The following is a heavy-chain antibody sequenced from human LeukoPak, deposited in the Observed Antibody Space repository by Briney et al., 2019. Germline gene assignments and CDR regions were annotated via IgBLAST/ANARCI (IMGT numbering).Heavy chain of an antibody. CDR3: ARDLGAQTMVFFDP. CDR2: INPSGGGT. J-gene: IGHJ5*02. D-gene: IGHD4/OR15-4a*01. V-gene: IGHV1-46*01. Sequence: ASVKVSCKASGYTFTSYYIHWVRQAPGQGLEWMGIINPSGGGTNYAQKFQARVTMTRDTSTSTVYMELSSLRSEDTAVYYCARDLGAQTMVFFDPWGQGTLVTVSS. CDR1: GYTFTSYY.